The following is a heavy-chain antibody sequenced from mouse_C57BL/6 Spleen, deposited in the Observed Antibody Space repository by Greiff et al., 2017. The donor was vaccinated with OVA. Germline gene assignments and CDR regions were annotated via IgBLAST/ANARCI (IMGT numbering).Heavy chain of an antibody. CDR2: ISDGGSYT. CDR1: GFTFSSYA. V-gene: IGHV5-4*03. Sequence: EVMLVESGGGLVKPGGSLKLSCAASGFTFSSYAMSWVRQTPEKRLEWVATISDGGSYTYYPDNVKGRFTISRDNAKNNLYLQMSHLKSEDTAMYYCARDDGYYFWFAYWGQGTLVTVSA. J-gene: IGHJ3*01. CDR3: ARDDGYYFWFAY. D-gene: IGHD2-3*01.